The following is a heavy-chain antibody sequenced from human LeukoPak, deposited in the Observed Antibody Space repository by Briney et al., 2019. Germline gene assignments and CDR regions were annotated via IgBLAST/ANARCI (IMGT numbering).Heavy chain of an antibody. CDR3: ERGKYSSGWFDY. D-gene: IGHD6-19*01. CDR1: VLTFSTYS. V-gene: IGHV3-21*01. CDR2: ITTSSTYI. J-gene: IGHJ4*02. Sequence: PGGSLRLSCAASVLTFSTYSMSWVRQAPGKGLEWVSSITTSSTYISYADSVKGRFTISRDNAKNSLYLQMNSLRAEDTAVYYCERGKYSSGWFDYWGQGTLVTVSS.